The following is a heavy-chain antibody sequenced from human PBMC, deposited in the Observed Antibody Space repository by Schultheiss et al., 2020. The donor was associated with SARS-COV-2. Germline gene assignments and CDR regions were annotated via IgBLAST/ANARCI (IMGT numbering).Heavy chain of an antibody. Sequence: SETLSLTCAVSGGSISSGGYSWSWIRQPPGKGLEWIGYIYHSGSTYYNPSLKSRVTISVDTSKNQFSLKLSSVTAADTAVYYCARGQTAASRFDPWGQGTLVTVSS. D-gene: IGHD6-13*01. J-gene: IGHJ5*02. CDR2: IYHSGST. V-gene: IGHV4-30-2*05. CDR3: ARGQTAASRFDP. CDR1: GGSISSGGYS.